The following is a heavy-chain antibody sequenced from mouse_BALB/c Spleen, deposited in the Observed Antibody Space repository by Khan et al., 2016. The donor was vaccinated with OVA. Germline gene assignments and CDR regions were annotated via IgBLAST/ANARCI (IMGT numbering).Heavy chain of an antibody. CDR1: GFTFSSFT. D-gene: IGHD1-1*02. J-gene: IGHJ3*01. CDR3: ARSNYGPFAY. Sequence: EVELVESGGGLVKPGGSLKLSCAASGFTFSSFTMSWVRQTPEKRLEWVASISSGGDNTYYPDSVKGRFTISRDNAKNNLYLQMSSLRSEDTALYYCARSNYGPFAYWGQGTLFTVSA. CDR2: ISSGGDNT. V-gene: IGHV5-9*03.